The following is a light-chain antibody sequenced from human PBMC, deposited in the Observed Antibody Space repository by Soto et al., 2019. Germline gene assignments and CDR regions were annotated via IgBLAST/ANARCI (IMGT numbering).Light chain of an antibody. CDR3: QQYNSYSSWT. Sequence: DIQMTQSPSTLSASVGDRVTITCRASQSISSWLAWYQQKPGKAPKLLIYKASSLESGVPSRFTGSGSRTEFTLTISSLQPDDFATYYCQQYNSYSSWTFGLGTKVEIK. V-gene: IGKV1-5*03. CDR1: QSISSW. CDR2: KAS. J-gene: IGKJ1*01.